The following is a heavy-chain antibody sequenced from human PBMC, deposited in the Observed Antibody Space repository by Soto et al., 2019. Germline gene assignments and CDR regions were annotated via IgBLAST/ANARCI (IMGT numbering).Heavy chain of an antibody. CDR3: ARQNYDCWSGYSLRWFDP. Sequence: SETLSLTCTVSGGSISSSSYYWGWIRQPPGKGLEWIGSIYYSGSTYYNPSLKSRVTVSVDTSKNQFSLKLSSVTAADTAVYYCARQNYDCWSGYSLRWFDPWGQGTLVTVSS. V-gene: IGHV4-39*01. CDR1: GGSISSSSYY. D-gene: IGHD3-3*01. J-gene: IGHJ5*02. CDR2: IYYSGST.